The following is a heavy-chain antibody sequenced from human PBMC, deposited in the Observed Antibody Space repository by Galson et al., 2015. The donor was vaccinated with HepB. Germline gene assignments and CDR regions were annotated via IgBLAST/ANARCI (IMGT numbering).Heavy chain of an antibody. CDR1: GYTFTNYG. J-gene: IGHJ1*01. V-gene: IGHV1-18*01. CDR3: ARDTSYSDNSLSY. Sequence: SVKVSCKASGYTFTNYGINWVRQAPGQGLEWMGWISGYNGNTKYAQKLLGRVTMTTDTSTNTVYMELRGLTSDDTAVYYCARDTSYSDNSLSYWGQGTLVTVSS. D-gene: IGHD4-17*01. CDR2: ISGYNGNT.